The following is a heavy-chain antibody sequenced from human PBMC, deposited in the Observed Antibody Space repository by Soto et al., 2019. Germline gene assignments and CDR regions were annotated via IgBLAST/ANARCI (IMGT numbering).Heavy chain of an antibody. CDR3: AKDMSQQWLVMNDAFDI. CDR1: GFTFDDYA. V-gene: IGHV3-9*01. J-gene: IGHJ3*02. CDR2: ISWNSGSI. Sequence: GGSLRLSCAASGFTFDDYAMHWVRQAPGKGLEWVSGISWNSGSIGYADSVKGRFTISRDNAKNSLYLQMNSLRAEDTALYYCAKDMSQQWLVMNDAFDIWGQGTMVTVSS. D-gene: IGHD6-19*01.